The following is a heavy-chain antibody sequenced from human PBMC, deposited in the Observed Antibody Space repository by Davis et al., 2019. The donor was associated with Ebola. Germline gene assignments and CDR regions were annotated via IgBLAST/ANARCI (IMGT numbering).Heavy chain of an antibody. J-gene: IGHJ4*02. CDR2: ISSSSSYI. D-gene: IGHD4-23*01. V-gene: IGHV3-21*01. CDR3: VTCNDYGGNKFHDH. Sequence: GGSLRLSCAASGFTFSSYSMNWVRQAPGKGLEWVSSISSSSSYIYYADSVKGRFTISRDNAKNSLYLQMNSLRAEDTAVYYCVTCNDYGGNKFHDHWGQGTRVTVSS. CDR1: GFTFSSYS.